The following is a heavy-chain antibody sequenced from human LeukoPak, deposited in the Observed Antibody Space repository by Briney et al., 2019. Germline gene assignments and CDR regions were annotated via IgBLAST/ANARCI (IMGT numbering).Heavy chain of an antibody. CDR2: INPNSGGT. J-gene: IGHJ4*02. CDR3: ARSLILGVVRLVALDY. CDR1: GYTFTGYY. Sequence: GASVKVSCKASGYTFTGYYMHWVRQAPGQGLEWMGWINPNSGGTNYAQKFQGRVTMTRDTSISTAYMELSRLRSDDTAVYYCARSLILGVVRLVALDYWGQGTLVTVSS. V-gene: IGHV1-2*02. D-gene: IGHD1-26*01.